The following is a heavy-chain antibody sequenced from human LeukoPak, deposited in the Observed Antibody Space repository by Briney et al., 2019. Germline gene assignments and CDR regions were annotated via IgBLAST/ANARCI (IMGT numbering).Heavy chain of an antibody. CDR2: ISHRGRT. V-gene: IGHV4-34*01. CDR1: GVSISTSY. J-gene: IGHJ4*02. Sequence: SETLSLTCTVSGVSISTSYWSWIRQPPGKGLEWIGEISHRGRTHYNPSLKGRVTMSVDTSKNQFALEVDSVTAADTAVYYCARIPLYFLEPFDYWGQGILVTVSS. CDR3: ARIPLYFLEPFDY. D-gene: IGHD3-3*01.